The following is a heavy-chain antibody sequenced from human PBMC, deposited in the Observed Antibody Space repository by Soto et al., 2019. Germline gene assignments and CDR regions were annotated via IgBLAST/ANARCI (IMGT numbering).Heavy chain of an antibody. D-gene: IGHD6-13*01. J-gene: IGHJ4*02. V-gene: IGHV3-11*06. Sequence: PXGSLRLSCSASGVTFSDYYMSWIRQVPGKGLEWVAYISGSSDSIPYADSVKGRFTISRDNAKNSLYLQMNSLRAEDTAVYYCARVAVITAAGTSDYWGQGTLVTVSS. CDR1: GVTFSDYY. CDR2: ISGSSDSI. CDR3: ARVAVITAAGTSDY.